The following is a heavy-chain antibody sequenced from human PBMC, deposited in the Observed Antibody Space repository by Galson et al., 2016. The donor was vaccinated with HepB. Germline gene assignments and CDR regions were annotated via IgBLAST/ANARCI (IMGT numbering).Heavy chain of an antibody. Sequence: SLRLSCAASGFTFSTYGMHWARQAPGKGLEWVAVISYDGSNKYYVDSVKGRFTISRDNSKNTLFLQMNSLRGDDTAMYYCAKGWNYLDYYYGLGVWGQGTTVTVSS. CDR3: AKGWNYLDYYYGLGV. CDR2: ISYDGSNK. V-gene: IGHV3-30*18. D-gene: IGHD1-7*01. CDR1: GFTFSTYG. J-gene: IGHJ6*02.